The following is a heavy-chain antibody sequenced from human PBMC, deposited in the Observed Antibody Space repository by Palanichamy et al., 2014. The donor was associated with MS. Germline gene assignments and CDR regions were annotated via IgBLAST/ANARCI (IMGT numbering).Heavy chain of an antibody. CDR1: LHLYQLW. Sequence: VQLVQSGAEVKKPGASVKVVLQGLWLHLYQLWYQLGATGPWDKGLSGMGWTSAYNGNTNYAQKLQGRVTMTTDTSTSTAYMDLRSLRSDDTAVYYCARDWDGRMNNFDYWGQGTLVTVSS. V-gene: IGHV1-18*01. CDR2: TSAYNGNT. CDR3: ARDWDGRMNNFDY. D-gene: IGHD1-26*01. J-gene: IGHJ4*02.